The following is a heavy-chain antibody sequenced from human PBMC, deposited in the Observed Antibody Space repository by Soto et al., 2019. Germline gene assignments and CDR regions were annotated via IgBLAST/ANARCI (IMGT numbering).Heavy chain of an antibody. CDR3: ARRRAVASDDAFDI. CDR2: IYYSGST. Sequence: PSETLSRTFTVSGGSISRSSYYWGWLRQPPGKGLEWIGSIYYSGSTYYNPSLKSRVTISVDTSKNQFSLQLSSVTAADTAAYYRARRRAVASDDAFDIWGQGTMVTFSS. J-gene: IGHJ3*02. D-gene: IGHD6-19*01. CDR1: GGSISRSSYY. V-gene: IGHV4-39*01.